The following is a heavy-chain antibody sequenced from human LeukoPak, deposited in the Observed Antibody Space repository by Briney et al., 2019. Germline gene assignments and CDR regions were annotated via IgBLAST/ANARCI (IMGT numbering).Heavy chain of an antibody. J-gene: IGHJ4*02. CDR1: GYTFTSYY. D-gene: IGHD6-13*01. CDR3: ARDVGYSSSWSYFDY. Sequence: ASVKVSCKASGYTFTSYYMHWVRQAPGRGLEWMGIINPSGGSTSYAQKFQGRVTMTRDMSTSTVYMELSSLRSEDTAVYYCARDVGYSSSWSYFDYWGQGTLVTVSS. V-gene: IGHV1-46*01. CDR2: INPSGGST.